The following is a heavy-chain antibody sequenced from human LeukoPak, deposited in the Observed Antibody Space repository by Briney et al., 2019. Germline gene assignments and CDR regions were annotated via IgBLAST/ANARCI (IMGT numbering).Heavy chain of an antibody. Sequence: APVKASDTPAEYTFSAYYMLRVAQSPGQGLEWMGWINPNTGVTNYAQKFQGRVTLTRDTSIITAYMELTRLRSDDTAMYDCARDRTTVITGYDDMDYWGQGTMVTVSS. CDR1: EYTFSAYY. V-gene: IGHV1-2*02. D-gene: IGHD4-17*01. CDR3: ARDRTTVITGYDDMDY. J-gene: IGHJ4*02. CDR2: INPNTGVT.